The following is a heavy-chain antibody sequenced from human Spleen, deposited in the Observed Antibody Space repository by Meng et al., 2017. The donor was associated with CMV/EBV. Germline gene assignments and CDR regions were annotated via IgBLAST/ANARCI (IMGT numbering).Heavy chain of an antibody. CDR1: GYSISSGYY. J-gene: IGHJ4*02. D-gene: IGHD3-22*01. V-gene: IGHV4-38-2*02. Sequence: SETLSLTCTVSGYSISSGYYWGWIRQPPGKGLEWIGSIYHSGSTYYNPSLKSRVTISVDTSKNQFSLKLSSVTAADTAVYYCARVGYDSSGYYFSSYYFDYWGQGTLVTVSS. CDR2: IYHSGST. CDR3: ARVGYDSSGYYFSSYYFDY.